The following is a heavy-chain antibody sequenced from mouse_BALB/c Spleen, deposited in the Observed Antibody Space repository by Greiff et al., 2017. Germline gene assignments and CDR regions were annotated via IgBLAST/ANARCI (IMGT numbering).Heavy chain of an antibody. CDR1: GYAFSSSW. D-gene: IGHD2-3*01. Sequence: VQLQQSGPELVKPGASVKISCKASGYAFSSSWMNWVKQRPGQGLEWIGRIYPGDGDTNYNGKFKGKATLTADKSSSTAYMQLSSLTSVDSAVYFCARSLDGYYAMDYWGQGTSVTVSS. J-gene: IGHJ4*01. CDR2: IYPGDGDT. CDR3: ARSLDGYYAMDY. V-gene: IGHV1-82*01.